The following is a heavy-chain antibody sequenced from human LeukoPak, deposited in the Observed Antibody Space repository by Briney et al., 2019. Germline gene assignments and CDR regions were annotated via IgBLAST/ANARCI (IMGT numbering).Heavy chain of an antibody. CDR3: ARTSVRYFDWSKNWFDP. CDR1: GGSFSSYY. Sequence: SETLSLTCAVYGGSFSSYYWSWIRQPPGKGLEWIGEINHSGSTNYNPSLKSRVTISVDTSKNQFSLKLSSVTAADTAVYYCARTSVRYFDWSKNWFDPWGQGTLVTVSS. D-gene: IGHD3-9*01. CDR2: INHSGST. J-gene: IGHJ5*02. V-gene: IGHV4-34*01.